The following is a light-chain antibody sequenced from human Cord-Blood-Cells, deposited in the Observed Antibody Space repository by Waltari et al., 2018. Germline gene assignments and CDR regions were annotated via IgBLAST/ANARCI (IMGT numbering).Light chain of an antibody. CDR2: DAS. CDR3: QQRSNWPRSIT. J-gene: IGKJ5*01. CDR1: QRVSSY. V-gene: IGKV3-11*01. Sequence: EIVLTQSPATLSLSPGERATLSCRASQRVSSYLAWDQQKPGQAPRLLIYDASNRATGIPARFSGSGSGTDFTLTISSLEPEDSAVYYCQQRSNWPRSITFGQGTRLEIK.